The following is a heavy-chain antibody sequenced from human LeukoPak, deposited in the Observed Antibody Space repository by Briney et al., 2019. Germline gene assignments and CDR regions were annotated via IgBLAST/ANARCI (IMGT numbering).Heavy chain of an antibody. CDR1: GFTFSSYW. V-gene: IGHV3-7*01. CDR2: LREDRSIQ. D-gene: IGHD6-19*01. CDR3: ARDVWTGVAVSDY. Sequence: GGSVRLSCVACGFTFSSYWMTWVREAPGKGVEGLANLREDRSIQYYLDSVRGRFTISRDNAKTSVYLQLNSLRADDTAVYYCARDVWTGVAVSDYWGQGTLVTVSS. J-gene: IGHJ4*02.